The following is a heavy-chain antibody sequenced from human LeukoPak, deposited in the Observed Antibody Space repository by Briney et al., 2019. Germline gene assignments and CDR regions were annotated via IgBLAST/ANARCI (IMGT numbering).Heavy chain of an antibody. J-gene: IGHJ4*02. CDR3: ENIPIFGVVIIKENDE. V-gene: IGHV3-30*02. CDR2: IRYDGSNK. D-gene: IGHD3-3*01. Sequence: GGSLRLSCAASGFTFSSYGMHWVRQAPGKGLEWVAFIRYDGSNKYYADSVKGRFTISRDNSKNTLYLQMNSLRAEDTAVYYWENIPIFGVVIIKENDEWSQASLVTVSS. CDR1: GFTFSSYG.